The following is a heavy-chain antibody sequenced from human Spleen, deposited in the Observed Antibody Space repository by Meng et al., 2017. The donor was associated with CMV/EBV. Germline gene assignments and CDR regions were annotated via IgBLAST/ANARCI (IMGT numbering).Heavy chain of an antibody. Sequence: GESLKISCAASGFTFSTYDMNWVRQAPGKGLEWVSSISSSSSYIYYEDSVKGRFTISRDNAKNTLYLQMNSLRAEDTAVYYCARSEPLEPPTHCSGGSCYVNWFDPWGRGTQVTVSS. CDR1: GFTFSTYD. CDR3: ARSEPLEPPTHCSGGSCYVNWFDP. J-gene: IGHJ5*02. V-gene: IGHV3-21*01. CDR2: ISSSSSYI. D-gene: IGHD2-15*01.